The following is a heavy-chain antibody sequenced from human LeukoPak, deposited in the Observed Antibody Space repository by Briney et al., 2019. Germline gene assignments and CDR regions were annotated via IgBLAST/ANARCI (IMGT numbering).Heavy chain of an antibody. V-gene: IGHV4-38-2*01. CDR3: ARGRAAAGYY. CDR2: IYHSGST. J-gene: IGHJ4*02. CDR1: GYSISSGYY. D-gene: IGHD6-13*01. Sequence: SETLSLTCAVSGYSISSGYYWGWIRQPPGKGLEWIGSIYHSGSTYYNPSLKSRVTISVDTSKNQFSLKLSSVTAADTAVYYCARGRAAAGYYWGQGTLVTVSS.